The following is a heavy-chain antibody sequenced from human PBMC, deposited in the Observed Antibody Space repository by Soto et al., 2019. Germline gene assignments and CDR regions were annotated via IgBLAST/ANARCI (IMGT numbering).Heavy chain of an antibody. CDR3: ARDDNPYLANGWYDAFDS. Sequence: PGGSLRLSCAASGFTFSSYWMNWVRQAPGKGLEWVANIKQDGSEKNYVDSVKGRFTISRDNAKNSLYLQMNSLRAEDTAVYYCARDDNPYLANGWYDAFDSWGQGTMVNVAS. CDR1: GFTFSSYW. V-gene: IGHV3-7*01. CDR2: IKQDGSEK. J-gene: IGHJ3*02. D-gene: IGHD6-19*01.